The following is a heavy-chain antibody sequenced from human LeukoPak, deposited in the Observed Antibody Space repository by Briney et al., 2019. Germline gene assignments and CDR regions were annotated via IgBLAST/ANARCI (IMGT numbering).Heavy chain of an antibody. CDR3: ARDHSGSGEGGYYFDY. V-gene: IGHV1-2*02. Sequence: GASVKVSCKASEYTFTGYYIHWVRQAPGQGLEWMGWINPNSGGTNNAQKFQGRVTMTRDTSISTAYMELSRLRSDDTAVYYCARDHSGSGEGGYYFDYWGQGTLVTVSS. CDR2: INPNSGGT. CDR1: EYTFTGYY. D-gene: IGHD3-10*01. J-gene: IGHJ4*02.